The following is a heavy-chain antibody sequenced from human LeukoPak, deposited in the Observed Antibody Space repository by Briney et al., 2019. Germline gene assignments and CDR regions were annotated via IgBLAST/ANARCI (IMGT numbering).Heavy chain of an antibody. D-gene: IGHD6-19*01. J-gene: IGHJ4*02. CDR3: ARSKVAGTSDY. V-gene: IGHV3-21*01. CDR2: ISTSSSYI. CDR1: GFTFSSYN. Sequence: GGSLRLSCAASGFTFSSYNMNWVRQAPGKGLEWVSTISTSSSYIYYADSVKGRFTISRDNGKNSLYLQMSSLRAEDTAVDYXARSKVAGTSDYWGQGTLVAVSS.